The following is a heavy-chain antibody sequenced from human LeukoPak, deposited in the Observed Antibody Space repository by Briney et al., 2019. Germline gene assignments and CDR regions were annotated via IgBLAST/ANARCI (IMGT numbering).Heavy chain of an antibody. Sequence: PSETLSLTCTVSGGSISSSSYYWGWIRQPPGKGLEWVVGIYYSGSTYYNPSLKSRVTISVDTSKNQFSLKLNSVTAADTAVYYCATRPGSSAYPHYFGMDVWGQGTSVTVSS. D-gene: IGHD3-22*01. CDR3: ATRPGSSAYPHYFGMDV. CDR1: GGSISSSSYY. J-gene: IGHJ6*02. V-gene: IGHV4-39*01. CDR2: IYYSGST.